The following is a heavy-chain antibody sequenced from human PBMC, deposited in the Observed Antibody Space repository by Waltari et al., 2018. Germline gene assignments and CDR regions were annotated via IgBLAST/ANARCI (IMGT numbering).Heavy chain of an antibody. J-gene: IGHJ4*02. CDR2: ISSSSSYI. V-gene: IGHV3-21*01. CDR1: GFTFSSYS. Sequence: EVQLVESGGGLVKPGGSLRLSCAASGFTFSSYSMNWVRQAPGKGLEWVSSISSSSSYIYYADSVKGRFTISRDNAKNSLYLQMNSLRAEDTAVYYCARDGLPIHAFQWLVGDYWGQGTLVTVSS. D-gene: IGHD6-19*01. CDR3: ARDGLPIHAFQWLVGDY.